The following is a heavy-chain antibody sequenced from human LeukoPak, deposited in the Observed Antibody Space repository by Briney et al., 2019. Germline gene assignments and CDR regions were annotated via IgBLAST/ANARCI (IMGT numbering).Heavy chain of an antibody. CDR3: ALGTIIKDYYFGMDV. J-gene: IGHJ6*02. CDR1: GFTFSDYY. Sequence: GGSLRLSCAASGFTFSDYYMTWLRQAPGKGLEWLSYISNSGSTVFYADSVKGRFTVSRDNAKRSLYLQIESLRDDDTAVYHCALGTIIKDYYFGMDVWGQGTTVTVSS. CDR2: ISNSGSTV. D-gene: IGHD2-8*01. V-gene: IGHV3-11*01.